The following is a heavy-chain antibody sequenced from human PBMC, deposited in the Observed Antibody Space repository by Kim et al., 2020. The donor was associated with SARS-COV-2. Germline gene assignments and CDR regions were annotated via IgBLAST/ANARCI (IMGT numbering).Heavy chain of an antibody. CDR2: INHSGST. J-gene: IGHJ6*02. CDR3: ASTRRYSSGSYYYYYYGMDV. D-gene: IGHD6-19*01. CDR1: GGSFSGYY. V-gene: IGHV4-34*01. Sequence: SETLSLTCAVYGGSFSGYYWSWIRQPPGKGLEWIGEINHSGSTNYNPSLKSRVTISVDTSKNQFSLKLSSVTAADTAVYYCASTRRYSSGSYYYYYYGMDVWGQGTTVTVSS.